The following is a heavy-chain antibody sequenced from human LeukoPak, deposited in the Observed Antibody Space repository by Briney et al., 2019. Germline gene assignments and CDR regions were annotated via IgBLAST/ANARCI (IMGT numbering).Heavy chain of an antibody. CDR3: ARRGPGWFGEFLNGYFDY. CDR2: IYPGDSDT. CDR1: GYSFTSYW. V-gene: IGHV5-51*01. D-gene: IGHD3-10*01. J-gene: IGHJ4*02. Sequence: GESLKISCKGSGYSFTSYWIGWVRQMPGKGLEWMGIIYPGDSDTRYSPSFQGQVTISADKSISTAYLQWSSLKASDTAMYYCARRGPGWFGEFLNGYFDYWGQGTLVTVSS.